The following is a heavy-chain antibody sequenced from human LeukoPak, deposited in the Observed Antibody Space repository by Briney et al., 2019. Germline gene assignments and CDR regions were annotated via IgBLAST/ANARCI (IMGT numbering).Heavy chain of an antibody. CDR2: INPNSGGT. J-gene: IGHJ4*02. V-gene: IGHV1-2*04. D-gene: IGHD3-22*01. CDR1: GYTFSSFG. Sequence: ASVKVSCKASGYTFSSFGISWVRQAPGQGLEWMGWINPNSGGTNYAQKFQGWVTITRDTSISTAYMELSRLRSDDTAVYYCAKARTYYYDSSGYWGSYYFDYWGQGTLVTVSS. CDR3: AKARTYYYDSSGYWGSYYFDY.